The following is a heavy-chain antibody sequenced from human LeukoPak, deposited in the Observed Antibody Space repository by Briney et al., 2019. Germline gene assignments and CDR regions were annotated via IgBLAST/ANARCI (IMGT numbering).Heavy chain of an antibody. Sequence: PSETLSLTCTVSGGLISGYHWSWIRQPPGEGLEWIGYIYYSGSTNYNPSLKSRVTISVDTSRNQFSLKLSSMTAADTAVYYCARGRIGYCGSTSCPGTFDIWGQGTVVTVSS. D-gene: IGHD2-2*01. V-gene: IGHV4-59*08. J-gene: IGHJ3*02. CDR1: GGLISGYH. CDR2: IYYSGST. CDR3: ARGRIGYCGSTSCPGTFDI.